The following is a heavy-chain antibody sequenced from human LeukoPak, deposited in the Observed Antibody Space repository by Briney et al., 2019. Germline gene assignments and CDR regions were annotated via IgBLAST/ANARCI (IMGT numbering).Heavy chain of an antibody. CDR2: IWYDGSNK. D-gene: IGHD6-19*01. CDR1: GFTFSSYG. CDR3: AKASEQWLGLDY. Sequence: PGRSLRLSCAASGFTFSSYGMHWVRQAPGKGLEWVAVIWYDGSNKYYADSVKGRFTISRDNSKNTLYLQMNSLRAEDTALYYCAKASEQWLGLDYWGQGTLVTVSS. J-gene: IGHJ4*02. V-gene: IGHV3-33*06.